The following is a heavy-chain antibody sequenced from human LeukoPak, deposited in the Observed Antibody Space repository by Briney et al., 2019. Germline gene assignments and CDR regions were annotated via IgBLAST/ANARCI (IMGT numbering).Heavy chain of an antibody. CDR1: GDSVSSNSAA. J-gene: IGHJ4*02. D-gene: IGHD3-10*02. V-gene: IGHV6-1*01. Sequence: SQTLSLTCAISGDSVSSNSAAWNWIRQSPARGLEWLGRTYYRSKWHNDYAVSVKSRITINPDTSRNQFSLQLESVTPDDTAMYYCTRTGMFADSWGQGTLVTVSS. CDR3: TRTGMFADS. CDR2: TYYRSKWHN.